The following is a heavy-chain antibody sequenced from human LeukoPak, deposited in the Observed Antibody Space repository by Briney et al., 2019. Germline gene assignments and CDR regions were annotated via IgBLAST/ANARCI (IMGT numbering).Heavy chain of an antibody. V-gene: IGHV3-74*01. D-gene: IGHD5-12*01. CDR1: GFTFSSYW. CDR2: INSDGSTT. CDR3: TAAPMSGYTYTLGY. J-gene: IGHJ4*02. Sequence: GGSLRLSCAASGFTFSSYWMHWVRRDPGKGLVWVSRINSDGSTTNYADSVKGRFTTSRDNAKNTLYLQMNSLRAEDTAVYYCTAAPMSGYTYTLGYWGQGTLVTVSS.